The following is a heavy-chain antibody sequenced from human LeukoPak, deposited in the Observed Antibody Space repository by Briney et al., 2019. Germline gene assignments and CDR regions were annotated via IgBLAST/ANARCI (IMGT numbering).Heavy chain of an antibody. CDR3: ARNNYGDS. V-gene: IGHV3-48*03. CDR2: ISSGGRTI. Sequence: GGSLRLSCAASGFTFSSFDMNWVGQAPGKGLEWISYISSGGRTIYYADSVKGRLTISRDNAKNLLYLQMNSLRAEDTAVYYCARNNYGDSWGQGTRVTVSS. CDR1: GFTFSSFD. J-gene: IGHJ4*02.